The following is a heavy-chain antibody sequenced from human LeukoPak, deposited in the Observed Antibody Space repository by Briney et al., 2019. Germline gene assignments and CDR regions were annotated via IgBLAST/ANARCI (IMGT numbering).Heavy chain of an antibody. CDR1: GYSISSGYY. Sequence: SETLSLTCTVSGYSISSGYYWGWIRQPPGKGLEWIGEINHSGSTNYNPSLKSRVTISVDTSKNQFSLRLTSVTAADTAVYYCARDTYNWNVDVFDPWGQGTLVTVSS. V-gene: IGHV4-38-2*02. J-gene: IGHJ5*02. CDR3: ARDTYNWNVDVFDP. D-gene: IGHD1-20*01. CDR2: INHSGST.